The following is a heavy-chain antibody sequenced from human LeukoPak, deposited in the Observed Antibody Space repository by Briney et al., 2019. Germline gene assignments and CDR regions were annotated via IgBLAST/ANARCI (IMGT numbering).Heavy chain of an antibody. CDR2: INPNSGGT. CDR3: ARDAPGPYDSSGSPGGSYYSFDY. V-gene: IGHV1-2*02. J-gene: IGHJ4*02. Sequence: ASVKVSCKASGYTFTGYYMHWVRQAPGQGLEWMGWINPNSGGTNYAQKFQGRVTMTRDTSISTAYMELSRLRSDDTAVYYCARDAPGPYDSSGSPGGSYYSFDYWGQGTLVTVSS. CDR1: GYTFTGYY. D-gene: IGHD3-22*01.